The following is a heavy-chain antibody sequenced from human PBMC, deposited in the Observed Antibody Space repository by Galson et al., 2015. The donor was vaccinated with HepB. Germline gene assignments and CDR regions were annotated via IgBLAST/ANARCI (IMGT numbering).Heavy chain of an antibody. CDR2: IRSKAYGGTT. J-gene: IGHJ4*02. V-gene: IGHV3-49*04. CDR1: GFTFGDYA. Sequence: SLRLSCAASGFTFGDYAMSWVRQAPGKGLEWVGFIRSKAYGGTTEYAASVKGRFTISRDDSKSIAYLQMNSLKTEDTAAYYCTRYFDWSEPDWGQGTLVTVSS. CDR3: TRYFDWSEPD. D-gene: IGHD3-9*01.